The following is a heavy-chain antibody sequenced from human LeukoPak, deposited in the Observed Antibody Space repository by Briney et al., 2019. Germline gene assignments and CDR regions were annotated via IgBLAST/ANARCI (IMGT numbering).Heavy chain of an antibody. CDR1: GGSISSSSYY. Sequence: SETLSLTCTVSGGSISSSSYYWGWIRQPPGKGLEWIGYIYHSGSTNYNPSLKSRVTISVDTSKNQFSLKVSSVTAADTAVYYCVSRNQFWFDYWGQGSLVTVSS. CDR2: IYHSGST. V-gene: IGHV4-61*05. CDR3: VSRNQFWFDY. J-gene: IGHJ4*02. D-gene: IGHD3-3*01.